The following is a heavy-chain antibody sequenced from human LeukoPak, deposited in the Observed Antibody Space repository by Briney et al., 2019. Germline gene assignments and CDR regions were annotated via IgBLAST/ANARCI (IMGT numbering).Heavy chain of an antibody. Sequence: PGGSLRLSCVVSGITLSNYGMSWVRQAPGRGLEWVSVISGSGESEFYADSVKGRCTISRDNFKNILYLQMSNLRAEDTAICYCAKDQADYFDDSGSYFDHWGQGTLVTVSS. D-gene: IGHD3-22*01. V-gene: IGHV3-23*01. J-gene: IGHJ4*02. CDR2: ISGSGESE. CDR3: AKDQADYFDDSGSYFDH. CDR1: GITLSNYG.